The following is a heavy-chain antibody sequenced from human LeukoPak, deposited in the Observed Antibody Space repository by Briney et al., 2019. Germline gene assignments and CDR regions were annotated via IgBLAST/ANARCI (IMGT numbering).Heavy chain of an antibody. CDR3: AKVMITMIVAPGGY. D-gene: IGHD3-22*01. J-gene: IGHJ4*02. Sequence: PGGSLRLSCAASGFTFSSYGMHWVRQAPGKGLEWVAFIRYDGSNKYYADSVKGRFTISRDNSKNTLYLQMNSLRAEDTAVYYCAKVMITMIVAPGGYWGQGTLVTVSS. CDR2: IRYDGSNK. V-gene: IGHV3-30*02. CDR1: GFTFSSYG.